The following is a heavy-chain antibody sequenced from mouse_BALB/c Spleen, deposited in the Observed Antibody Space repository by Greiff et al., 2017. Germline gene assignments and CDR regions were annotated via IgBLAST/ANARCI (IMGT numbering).Heavy chain of an antibody. Sequence: VKLMESGPGLVAPSQSLSITCTVSGFSLTSYDISWIRQPPGKGLEWLGVIWTGGGTNYNSAFMSRLSISKDNSKSQVFLKMNSLQTDDTAIYYCVRARLGRYYLDDWGQGTTLTVSS. J-gene: IGHJ2*01. CDR3: VRARLGRYYLDD. V-gene: IGHV2-9-2*01. CDR1: GFSLTSYD. CDR2: IWTGGGT. D-gene: IGHD4-1*01.